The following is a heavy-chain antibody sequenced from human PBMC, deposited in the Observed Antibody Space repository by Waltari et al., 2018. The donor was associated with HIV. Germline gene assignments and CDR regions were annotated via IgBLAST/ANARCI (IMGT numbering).Heavy chain of an antibody. J-gene: IGHJ4*02. D-gene: IGHD2-21*01. CDR2: ISKDSNKK. Sequence: EVQLVESGGGLVQPGGFRRVSCVTSGFPFASFSMSWVRQAPGKGLEWVANISKDSNKKNYVDSVKGRFIISRDNAGDSLFLDMTDLRGEDTGLYYCAREVSGSPYFFNYWGQGAMLIVSS. CDR1: GFPFASFS. V-gene: IGHV3-7*03. CDR3: AREVSGSPYFFNY.